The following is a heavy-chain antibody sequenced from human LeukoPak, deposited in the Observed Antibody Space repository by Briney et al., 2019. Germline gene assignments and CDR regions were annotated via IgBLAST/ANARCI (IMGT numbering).Heavy chain of an antibody. V-gene: IGHV4-39*07. CDR3: ARKFPSYYEPDY. D-gene: IGHD1-26*01. Sequence: SETLSLTCTVSGGSISSSSYYWGWIRQPPGKGLEWIGSIYYSGSTYYNPSLKSRVTISVDTSKNQFSLKLSSVTAADTAVYYCARKFPSYYEPDYWGQGTLVTVSS. CDR1: GGSISSSSYY. CDR2: IYYSGST. J-gene: IGHJ4*02.